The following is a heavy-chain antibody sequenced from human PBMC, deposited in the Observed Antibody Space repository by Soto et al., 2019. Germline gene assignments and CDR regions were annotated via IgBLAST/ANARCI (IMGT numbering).Heavy chain of an antibody. CDR1: GFTFSSYA. J-gene: IGHJ5*02. Sequence: HPGGSLRLSCSASGFTFSSYAMHWVRQAPGKGLEYVSAISSNGGSTYYADSVKGRFTISRDNSKNTLYLQMSSLRAEDTAVYYCVKDYPNFYDSSGYYYGAPTYNWFDPWGQGTLVTVS. CDR2: ISSNGGST. D-gene: IGHD3-22*01. V-gene: IGHV3-64D*08. CDR3: VKDYPNFYDSSGYYYGAPTYNWFDP.